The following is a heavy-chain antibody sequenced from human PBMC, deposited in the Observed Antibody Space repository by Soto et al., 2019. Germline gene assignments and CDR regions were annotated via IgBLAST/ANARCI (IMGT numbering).Heavy chain of an antibody. V-gene: IGHV3-74*01. CDR1: GFTFSSYW. CDR3: ARDRGYCTNVGCYIFES. D-gene: IGHD2-8*01. Sequence: GISLRLTCADSGFTFSSYWMHLFLHAPGKGLVWVSRINVDGSDTSYADSVNGRFTISRDNAKNTLYLQMNSLRADDSAVYYCARDRGYCTNVGCYIFESWGQGTLVTVS. CDR2: INVDGSDT. J-gene: IGHJ4*02.